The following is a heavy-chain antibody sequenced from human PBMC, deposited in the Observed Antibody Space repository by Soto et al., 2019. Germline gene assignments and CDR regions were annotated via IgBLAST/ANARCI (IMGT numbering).Heavy chain of an antibody. CDR2: IIPIFGTA. V-gene: IGHV1-69*13. Sequence: GASVKVSCKASGGTFSSYAISWVRQAPGQGLEWMGGIIPIFGTANYAQKFQGRVTITADESTSTAYMELSSLRSEDTAVYYCAREMKYYGGPLGDYFDYWGQGTLVTVSS. J-gene: IGHJ4*02. CDR1: GGTFSSYA. D-gene: IGHD4-17*01. CDR3: AREMKYYGGPLGDYFDY.